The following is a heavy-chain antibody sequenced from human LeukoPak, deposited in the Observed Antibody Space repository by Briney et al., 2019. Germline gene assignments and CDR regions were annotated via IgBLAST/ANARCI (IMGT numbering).Heavy chain of an antibody. J-gene: IGHJ5*02. D-gene: IGHD3-22*01. Sequence: ASVKVSCKASGYTFTGYYMHWVRQAPGQGLEWMGWINPNSGGTNYAQKFQGRVTMTRDTSISTAYMELSRLRSDDTAVYYCARDSALYYDSSGLNWFDPWGQGSPVTVSS. CDR2: INPNSGGT. CDR3: ARDSALYYDSSGLNWFDP. CDR1: GYTFTGYY. V-gene: IGHV1-2*02.